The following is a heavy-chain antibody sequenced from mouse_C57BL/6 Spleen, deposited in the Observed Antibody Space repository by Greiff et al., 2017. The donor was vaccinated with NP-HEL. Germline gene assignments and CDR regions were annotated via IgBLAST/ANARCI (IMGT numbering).Heavy chain of an antibody. J-gene: IGHJ3*01. D-gene: IGHD2-4*01. Sequence: DVQLQESGPGLVKPSQSLSLTCSVTGYSITSGYYWNWIRQFPGNKLEWMGYISYDGSNNYNPSLKNRISITRDTSKNQFFLKLNSVTTEDTATYYCARDFYYDYGQGAWFAYWGQGTLVTVSA. V-gene: IGHV3-6*01. CDR2: ISYDGSN. CDR1: GYSITSGYY. CDR3: ARDFYYDYGQGAWFAY.